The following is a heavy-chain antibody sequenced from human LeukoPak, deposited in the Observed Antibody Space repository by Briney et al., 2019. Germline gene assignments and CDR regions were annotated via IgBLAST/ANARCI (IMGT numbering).Heavy chain of an antibody. CDR2: ISGSGDST. D-gene: IGHD3-10*01. J-gene: IGHJ5*02. V-gene: IGHV3-23*01. CDR1: GFTFSNYA. Sequence: PGGSLRLSCTASGFTFSNYAMSWVRQAPGKGLEWVSAISGSGDSTYYADSVKGRFTISRDNTKNTLYLQMNTLRVEDTAVYYCARECGLGSHHNGPLDPWGQGTLATVSS. CDR3: ARECGLGSHHNGPLDP.